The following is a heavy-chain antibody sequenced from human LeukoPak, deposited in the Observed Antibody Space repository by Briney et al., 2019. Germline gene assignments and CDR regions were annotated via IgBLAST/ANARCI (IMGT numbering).Heavy chain of an antibody. Sequence: GGSLRLSCADSGFTFGSYAMSWVRQAPGKGLEWVSAISGSGGSTYYADSVKGRFTISRDNSKNTLYLQMNSLRAEDTAVYYCAKDVELERGYFDYWGQGSLVTVCS. V-gene: IGHV3-23*01. CDR2: ISGSGGST. J-gene: IGHJ4*02. CDR1: GFTFGSYA. D-gene: IGHD1-1*01. CDR3: AKDVELERGYFDY.